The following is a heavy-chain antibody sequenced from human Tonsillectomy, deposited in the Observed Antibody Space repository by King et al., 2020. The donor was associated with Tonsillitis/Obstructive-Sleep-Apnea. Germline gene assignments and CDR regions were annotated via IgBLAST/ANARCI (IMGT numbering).Heavy chain of an antibody. CDR3: ARDHDYGDYGTYYYYMDV. Sequence: QLVQSGAEVKKPGASVKVSCKASGYTFINYGITWVRQAPGQGLEWMGWISAYNGNTNCPQKLQGRVTMTTDTSTSTAYMELRSLRSDDTAVYYCARDHDYGDYGTYYYYMDVWGKGTTVIVSS. CDR1: GYTFINYG. D-gene: IGHD4-17*01. V-gene: IGHV1-18*01. J-gene: IGHJ6*03. CDR2: ISAYNGNT.